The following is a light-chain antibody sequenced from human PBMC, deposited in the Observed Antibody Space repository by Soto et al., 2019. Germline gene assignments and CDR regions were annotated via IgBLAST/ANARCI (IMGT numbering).Light chain of an antibody. CDR2: GAS. Sequence: ELVMTQSPATLSVSPGERATLSCRASQSVSSNLAWYQQKPGQAPRLLIYGASTRATGIPARFSGSGSGTEFTLTISSLQSEDFAVYYCQQYNNWLWTFGQGTKVDIK. CDR3: QQYNNWLWT. V-gene: IGKV3-15*01. CDR1: QSVSSN. J-gene: IGKJ1*01.